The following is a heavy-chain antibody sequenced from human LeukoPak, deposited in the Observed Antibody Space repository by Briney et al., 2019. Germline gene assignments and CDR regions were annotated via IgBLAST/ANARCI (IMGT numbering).Heavy chain of an antibody. CDR2: IKQDGSEK. J-gene: IGHJ4*02. Sequence: PGGSLRLSCAASGFTFSSYWMSWVRQAPGKGLEWVANIKQDGSEKYYVDSVKGRFTISRDNAKNSLYLQMNSLRAEDTAIYYCAKESAYTSPRNYYFETWGQGTLVTVSS. V-gene: IGHV3-7*03. D-gene: IGHD5-18*01. CDR1: GFTFSSYW. CDR3: AKESAYTSPRNYYFET.